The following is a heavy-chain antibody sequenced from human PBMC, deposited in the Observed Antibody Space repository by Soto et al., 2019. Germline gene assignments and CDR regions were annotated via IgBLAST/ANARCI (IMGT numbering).Heavy chain of an antibody. J-gene: IGHJ3*02. CDR3: SGSAWLNAFDS. CDR1: VFSFSRSS. Sequence: EVQLVESGGGLLQPAGSLRLSCAASVFSFSRSSMNWVRKAPGKGLEWISYISAASSTIYYADSVLGRFTISRDTAENSLYLQMCSLRADDTAVYYCSGSAWLNAFDSWGQGTMVTVA. V-gene: IGHV3-48*01. D-gene: IGHD6-19*01. CDR2: ISAASSTI.